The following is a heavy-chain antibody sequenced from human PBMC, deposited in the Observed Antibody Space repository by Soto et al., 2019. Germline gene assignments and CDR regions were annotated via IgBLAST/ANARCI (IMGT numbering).Heavy chain of an antibody. CDR2: INVGNGNT. CDR1: GYTFTSYA. D-gene: IGHD3-22*01. J-gene: IGHJ5*02. Sequence: QVQLVQSGAEVKKPGASVKDSCKASGYTFTSYAMHWVRQAPGQRLEWMGWINVGNGNTKYSQKVQGRVTITRETSASTAYMELGSLVSEDTAVYYCARDPLYDSIGYNYVGNKWFVPWGQGNMLTVSS. V-gene: IGHV1-3*01. CDR3: ARDPLYDSIGYNYVGNKWFVP.